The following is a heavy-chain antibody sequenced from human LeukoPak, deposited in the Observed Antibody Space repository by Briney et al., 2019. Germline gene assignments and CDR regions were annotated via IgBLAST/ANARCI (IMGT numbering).Heavy chain of an antibody. CDR2: IYYSGST. J-gene: IGHJ6*03. CDR3: ARVTPLRVLIPRSRYYYMDV. Sequence: PSETLSPTCTVSGGSISSSSYYWGWIRQPPGKGLEWIGSIYYSGSTYYNPSLKSRVTISVDTSKNQFSLKLSSVTAADTAVYYCARVTPLRVLIPRSRYYYMDVWGKGTTVTVSS. V-gene: IGHV4-39*07. CDR1: GGSISSSSYY. D-gene: IGHD3-10*01.